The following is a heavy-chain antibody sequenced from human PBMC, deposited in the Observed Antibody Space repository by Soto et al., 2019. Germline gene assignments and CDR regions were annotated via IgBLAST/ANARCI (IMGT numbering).Heavy chain of an antibody. V-gene: IGHV1-3*01. CDR1: GYTYISYS. J-gene: IGHJ5*02. Sequence: GASVKVSCKASGYTYISYSMHWVRQAPGQRLEWMGWINVGNGNTKYSQNFQGRVTINQDTSASTAYMELSSLTSEDTAVYYCAREKWGSGSRWLDPWGQGNLVTVS. D-gene: IGHD6-19*01. CDR2: INVGNGNT. CDR3: AREKWGSGSRWLDP.